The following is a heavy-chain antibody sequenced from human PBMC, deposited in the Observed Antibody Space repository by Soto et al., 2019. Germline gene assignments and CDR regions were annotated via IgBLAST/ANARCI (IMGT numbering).Heavy chain of an antibody. D-gene: IGHD3-3*01. CDR1: GFTFSSYG. V-gene: IGHV3-30*18. J-gene: IGHJ6*04. CDR3: AKEVTMFGVVTNYSYYGMEV. Sequence: GGSLRLSCAASGFTFSSYGMHWVRQAPGKGLEWVAVISYDGSNKYYADSVKGRFTISRDNSKNTLYLQMNSLRAEDTAVYYCAKEVTMFGVVTNYSYYGMEVWGKATTVTVCS. CDR2: ISYDGSNK.